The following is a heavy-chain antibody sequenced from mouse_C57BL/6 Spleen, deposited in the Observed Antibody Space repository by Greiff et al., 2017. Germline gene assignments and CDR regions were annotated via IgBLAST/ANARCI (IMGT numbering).Heavy chain of an antibody. J-gene: IGHJ1*03. CDR3: ARASNYDDFDV. D-gene: IGHD2-5*01. V-gene: IGHV5-4*03. Sequence: EVKLVESGGGLVKPGGSLKLSCAASGFTFSSYAMSWVRQTPEKRLEWVATISDGGSYTYYPDNVKGRFTISRDNAKNNLYLQMSHLKSEDTAMYYYARASNYDDFDVWGTGTTVTVSS. CDR2: ISDGGSYT. CDR1: GFTFSSYA.